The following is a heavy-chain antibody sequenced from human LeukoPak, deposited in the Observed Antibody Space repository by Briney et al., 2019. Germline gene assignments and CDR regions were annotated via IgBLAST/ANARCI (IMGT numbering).Heavy chain of an antibody. J-gene: IGHJ5*02. V-gene: IGHV3-20*03. CDR1: GFTFDDYG. CDR3: ARDLGQYYDTSDNWFDP. Sequence: GGSLRLSFAASGFTFDDYGMSWVRQAPGKGLEWVSGINWDGINTSYADSVKGRFTISRDNAKNTLNLQMNSLRAEDTAVYYCARDLGQYYDTSDNWFDPWGQGTLVTVSS. D-gene: IGHD3-22*01. CDR2: INWDGINT.